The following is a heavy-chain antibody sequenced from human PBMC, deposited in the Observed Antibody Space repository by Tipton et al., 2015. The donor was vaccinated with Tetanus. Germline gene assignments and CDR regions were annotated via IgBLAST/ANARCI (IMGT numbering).Heavy chain of an antibody. CDR2: IGDAKTVM. D-gene: IGHD4-17*01. V-gene: IGHV3-11*06. Sequence: SLRLSCAASGFTLSDYYMSWIRQAPGKGLEWISYIGDAKTVMQYADSVKGQFTVSRDNAENSLFLQMTSLRDEDTAVYFCARVIRRSMIGYGVFDSWGQGTLVAVSS. CDR3: ARVIRRSMIGYGVFDS. CDR1: GFTLSDYY. J-gene: IGHJ4*02.